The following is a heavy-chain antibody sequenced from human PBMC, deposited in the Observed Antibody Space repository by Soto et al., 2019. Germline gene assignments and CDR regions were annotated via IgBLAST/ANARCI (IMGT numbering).Heavy chain of an antibody. J-gene: IGHJ4*02. Sequence: EVQLVESGGGLIQPGGSLRLSCLASGFNFRSYSMNWVRQAPGKGLEWISYISSSDINIYYADSGRGRFTISRDIAKNSLYLQINSLRADDRAVYYCARDYGDYVPRNDYWGQGTLVTVSS. CDR1: GFNFRSYS. CDR3: ARDYGDYVPRNDY. D-gene: IGHD4-17*01. CDR2: ISSSDINI. V-gene: IGHV3-48*01.